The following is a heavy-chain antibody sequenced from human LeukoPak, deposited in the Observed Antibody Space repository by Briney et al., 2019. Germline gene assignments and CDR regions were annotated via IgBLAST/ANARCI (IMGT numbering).Heavy chain of an antibody. CDR2: IYTSGST. D-gene: IGHD5-18*01. Sequence: SETLSLTCTVSGGSISSYYWSWIRQPAGKGLEWIGRIYTSGSTNYNPSLKSRVTMSVDTSKNQFSLKLSSVTAADTAVYYCVSFPFGRLWAIRGRGHAFDIWGQGTMVTVSS. V-gene: IGHV4-4*07. CDR1: GGSISSYY. CDR3: VSFPFGRLWAIRGRGHAFDI. J-gene: IGHJ3*02.